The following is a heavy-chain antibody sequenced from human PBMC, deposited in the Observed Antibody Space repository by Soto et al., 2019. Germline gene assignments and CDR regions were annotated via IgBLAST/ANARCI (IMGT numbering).Heavy chain of an antibody. V-gene: IGHV3-21*01. D-gene: IGHD2-15*01. Sequence: GESLKISCAASGFTFSSYSMNWVRQAPGKGLEWVSSISSSSSYIYYADSVKGRFTISRDNAKNSLYLQMNSLRAEDTAVYYCARDQCSGGSCYAGYYYYGMDVWGQGTTVTVSS. CDR2: ISSSSSYI. CDR3: ARDQCSGGSCYAGYYYYGMDV. CDR1: GFTFSSYS. J-gene: IGHJ6*02.